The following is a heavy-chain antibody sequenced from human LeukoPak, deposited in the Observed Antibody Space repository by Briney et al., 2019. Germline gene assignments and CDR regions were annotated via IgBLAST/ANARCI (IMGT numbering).Heavy chain of an antibody. J-gene: IGHJ4*02. Sequence: GGSLRLSCAASGFTFSGSAMHWVRQAPGQGLEWMGWINPNSGATNYAQKFQGRVTMTRDTSISTAYMEVIRLRSDDTAVYYCARDSFDYWGQGTLVTVSS. CDR2: INPNSGAT. CDR3: ARDSFDY. V-gene: IGHV1-2*02. CDR1: GFTFSGSA.